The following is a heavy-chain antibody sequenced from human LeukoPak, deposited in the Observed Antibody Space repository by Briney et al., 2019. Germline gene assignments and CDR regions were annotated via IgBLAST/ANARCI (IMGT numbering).Heavy chain of an antibody. CDR1: GFTFDDYA. V-gene: IGHV3-9*01. Sequence: GGSLRLSCAASGFTFDDYAMHWVRQAPGKGLEWVSGISWNSGSIGYADSVKGRFTISRDNAKNSLYLQMNSMRAEDTALYYCAKVYTVTTKGSAFDIWGQGTMVTVSS. J-gene: IGHJ3*02. D-gene: IGHD4-17*01. CDR3: AKVYTVTTKGSAFDI. CDR2: ISWNSGSI.